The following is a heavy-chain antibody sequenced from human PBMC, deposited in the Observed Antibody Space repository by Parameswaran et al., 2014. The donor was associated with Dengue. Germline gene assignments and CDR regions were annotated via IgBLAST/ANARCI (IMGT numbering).Heavy chain of an antibody. CDR1: GFTFSSYN. D-gene: IGHD6-13*01. V-gene: IGHV3-48*01. Sequence: GGSLRLSCAASGFTFSSYNMNWVRQAPGKGLEWVSYISSGSGTMYYADSVKGRFTISRDNAEKSLYLQMNSLRAEDTAVYYCARVVTSNWHLDYWGQGTLVTVSS. J-gene: IGHJ4*02. CDR2: ISSGSGTM. CDR3: ARVVTSNWHLDY.